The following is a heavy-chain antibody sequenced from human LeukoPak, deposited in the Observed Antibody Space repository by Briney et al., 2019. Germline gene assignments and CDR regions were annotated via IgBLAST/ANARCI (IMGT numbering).Heavy chain of an antibody. CDR2: IYYSGST. J-gene: IGHJ3*02. CDR3: ARVSEMATRAFDAFDI. V-gene: IGHV4-39*07. CDR1: GGSISSSSYY. Sequence: PSETLSLTCTVSGGSISSSSYYWGWIRQPPGKGLEWIGSIYYSGSTYYNPSLKSRVTISVDTSKNQFSLKLSSVTAADTAVYYCARVSEMATRAFDAFDIWGQGTMVTVSS. D-gene: IGHD5-24*01.